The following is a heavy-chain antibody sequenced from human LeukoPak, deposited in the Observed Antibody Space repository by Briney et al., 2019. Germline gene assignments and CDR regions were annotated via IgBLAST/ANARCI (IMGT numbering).Heavy chain of an antibody. D-gene: IGHD4-11*01. Sequence: SETLSLTCTVSGGSISSYYWSWIRQPPGKGLEWIGYIHSSGSTNYNPSLKSRVTISVDTSKNQFSLKLSSVTAADTAVYYCARAPVTTPNWFDPWGQGTLVTVSS. V-gene: IGHV4-59*08. CDR1: GGSISSYY. CDR2: IHSSGST. J-gene: IGHJ5*02. CDR3: ARAPVTTPNWFDP.